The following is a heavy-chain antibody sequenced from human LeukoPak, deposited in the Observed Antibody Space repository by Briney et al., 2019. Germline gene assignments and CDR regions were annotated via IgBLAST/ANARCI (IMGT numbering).Heavy chain of an antibody. J-gene: IGHJ4*02. Sequence: GGSLRLSCAASGFTVSSNYMSWVRQAPGKGLEWVSVIYSGGSTYYADSVKGRFTISRDSSNNTLYLQMNSLRAEDTAVYYCARLVGTPFDYWGQGTLVTVSS. CDR2: IYSGGST. V-gene: IGHV3-53*01. D-gene: IGHD4-23*01. CDR1: GFTVSSNY. CDR3: ARLVGTPFDY.